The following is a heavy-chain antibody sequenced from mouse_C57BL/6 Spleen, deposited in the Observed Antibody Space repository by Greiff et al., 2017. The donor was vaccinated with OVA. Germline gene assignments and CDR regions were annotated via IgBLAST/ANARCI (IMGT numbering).Heavy chain of an antibody. D-gene: IGHD2-4*01. Sequence: QVQLQQSGAELARPGASVKMSCKASGYTFTSYTMHWVKQRPGQGLEWIGYINPSSGYTKYNQKLKDTATLPADKSSSTAYMQLSSLTSEDSAVYYYERVYYDYDGGVHYFDYGGQGTTLTVSS. CDR1: GYTFTSYT. J-gene: IGHJ2*01. CDR3: ERVYYDYDGGVHYFDY. V-gene: IGHV1-4*01. CDR2: INPSSGYT.